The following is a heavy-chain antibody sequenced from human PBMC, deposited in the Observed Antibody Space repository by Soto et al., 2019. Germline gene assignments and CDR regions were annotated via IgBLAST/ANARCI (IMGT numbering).Heavy chain of an antibody. Sequence: SETLSLTCTVSGGSISSSSYYWGWIRQPPGKGLEWIGSIYYSGSTYYNPSLKSRVTISVDTSKNQFSLKLSSVTAADTAVYYCSTEINYYGSGSPNFDYWGQGTLVTVSS. J-gene: IGHJ4*02. CDR1: GGSISSSSYY. D-gene: IGHD3-10*01. CDR2: IYYSGST. V-gene: IGHV4-39*01. CDR3: STEINYYGSGSPNFDY.